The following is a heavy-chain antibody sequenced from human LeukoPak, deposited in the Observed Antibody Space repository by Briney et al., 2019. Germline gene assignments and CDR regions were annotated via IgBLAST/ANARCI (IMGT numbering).Heavy chain of an antibody. V-gene: IGHV1-2*02. CDR1: GYTFTGYY. D-gene: IGHD2-2*01. CDR2: INPNSGGT. CDR3: ARDHCVSSGCYEDYSYGMDV. J-gene: IGHJ6*02. Sequence: GASVKVSCKASGYTFTGYYIQWVRQAPGQGLEWMGWINPNSGGTNYAQKFQGRVTMTRDTSISTAYMELSRLRFDDTAVYFCARDHCVSSGCYEDYSYGMDVWGRGTTVTVSS.